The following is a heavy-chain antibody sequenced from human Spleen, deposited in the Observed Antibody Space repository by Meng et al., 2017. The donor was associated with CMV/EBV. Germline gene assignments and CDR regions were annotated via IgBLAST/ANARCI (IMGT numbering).Heavy chain of an antibody. J-gene: IGHJ4*02. CDR3: AREGDSGTYQY. Sequence: QVQVVQSGSEVKKPGASAKVSCKASGYTFTRYAMNWVRQAPGQGLEWMGWIDTDTGNPTYAQGFTGRFVFSLDTSVNTAYLQISSLKAEDTAVYYCAREGDSGTYQYWGQGTLVTVSS. D-gene: IGHD1-26*01. V-gene: IGHV7-4-1*02. CDR1: GYTFTRYA. CDR2: IDTDTGNP.